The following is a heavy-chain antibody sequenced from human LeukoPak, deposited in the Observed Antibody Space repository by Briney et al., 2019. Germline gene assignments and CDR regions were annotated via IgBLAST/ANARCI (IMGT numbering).Heavy chain of an antibody. CDR1: GGTFSSYV. Sequence: SVKLSCKASGGTFSSYVINWVRQAPGQGLEWMGGINPIFGTANYAQKFQGRVTITADKSTSTAYMELSSLRSEDTAVYYCAMGVGAPEDLAVAADFDYWGQGTLVTVSS. CDR3: AMGVGAPEDLAVAADFDY. D-gene: IGHD6-19*01. V-gene: IGHV1-69*06. J-gene: IGHJ4*02. CDR2: INPIFGTA.